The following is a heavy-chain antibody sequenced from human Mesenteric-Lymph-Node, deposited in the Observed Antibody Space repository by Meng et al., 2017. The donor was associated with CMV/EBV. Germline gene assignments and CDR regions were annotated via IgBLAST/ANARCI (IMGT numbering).Heavy chain of an antibody. V-gene: IGHV4-39*07. Sequence: SETLSLTCTVSGGSISSSSYYWGWIRQPPGKGLEWIGSIHYSGSTYYNPSLKSRVTISVDTSKNQFSLKLSSVTAADTAVYYCARLDGRVERDDAFDIWGQGTMVTVSS. CDR2: IHYSGST. D-gene: IGHD5-24*01. CDR1: GGSISSSSYY. CDR3: ARLDGRVERDDAFDI. J-gene: IGHJ3*02.